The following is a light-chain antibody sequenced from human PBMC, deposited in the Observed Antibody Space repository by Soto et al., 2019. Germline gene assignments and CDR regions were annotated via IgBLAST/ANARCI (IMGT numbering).Light chain of an antibody. CDR2: DAS. Sequence: DIKMTQSPSTLSASVGDRVTITCRASQSISRCLAWYQQKPGKAPKLLIYDASSLESAVPSRFSGSGSGTEFTLTISSLQPDDFATYYCQQYNSYTGLTFGGGTKVDI. V-gene: IGKV1-5*01. CDR3: QQYNSYTGLT. CDR1: QSISRC. J-gene: IGKJ4*01.